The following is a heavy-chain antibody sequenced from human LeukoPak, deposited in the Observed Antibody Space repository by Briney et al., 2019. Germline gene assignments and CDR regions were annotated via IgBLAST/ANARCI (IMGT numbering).Heavy chain of an antibody. J-gene: IGHJ4*02. CDR2: IYYSGIT. CDR1: GGSISGYD. V-gene: IGHV4-59*01. CDR3: ARRFGGSWYYFDY. D-gene: IGHD3-16*01. Sequence: SETLSLTCTVSGGSISGYDWSWIRQPPGKGLEWIAYIYYSGITHCNSSLKSRVTISVDTSKNHFSLKLNSVTAADTAVYYCARRFGGSWYYFDYWGEGTLVTVSS.